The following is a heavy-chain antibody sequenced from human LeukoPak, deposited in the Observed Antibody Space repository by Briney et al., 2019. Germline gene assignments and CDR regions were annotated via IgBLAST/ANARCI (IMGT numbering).Heavy chain of an antibody. CDR3: AGDRRFQGVAARPSDMDV. CDR1: GFTFSDYY. D-gene: IGHD6-6*01. Sequence: GGSLRLSCAASGFTFSDYYMSWIRQAPGKGLEWVSYISSSGSTIYYADSVKGRFTISRDNAKDSLYLQMNSLRAEDTAVYYCAGDRRFQGVAARPSDMDVWGKGTTVTVSS. J-gene: IGHJ6*03. V-gene: IGHV3-11*01. CDR2: ISSSGSTI.